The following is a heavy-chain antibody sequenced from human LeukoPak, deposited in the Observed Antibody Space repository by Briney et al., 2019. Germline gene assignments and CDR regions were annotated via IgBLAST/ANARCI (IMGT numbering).Heavy chain of an antibody. Sequence: GGSLRLSCAASGFTFSSYWMHWVRQAPGKGLVWVSRINSDGSSTSYADSVKGRFTISRDNAKNTLYLQMNSLRAEDTAVYYCVSDIVVIPTTIRDYWGQGTLVTVSS. CDR1: GFTFSSYW. D-gene: IGHD2-2*01. CDR2: INSDGSST. V-gene: IGHV3-74*01. CDR3: VSDIVVIPTTIRDY. J-gene: IGHJ4*02.